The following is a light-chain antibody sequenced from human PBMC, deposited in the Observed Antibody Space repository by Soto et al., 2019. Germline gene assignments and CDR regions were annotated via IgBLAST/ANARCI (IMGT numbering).Light chain of an antibody. V-gene: IGKV1-39*01. CDR2: AAS. J-gene: IGKJ4*01. CDR3: QQSHRTPLT. Sequence: DIQMTQSPSSLSASVGDRVTITCRASQSINSYLNWYQQKPGKAPKLLIYAASSLQSGVPSRFSGSGFGTDFTLTISSLQPEDFATYYCQQSHRTPLTFGGGTKVEIK. CDR1: QSINSY.